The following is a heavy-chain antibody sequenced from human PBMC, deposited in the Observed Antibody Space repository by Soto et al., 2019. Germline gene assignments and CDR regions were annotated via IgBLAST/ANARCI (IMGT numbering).Heavy chain of an antibody. CDR3: ARQQMVFYDFDS. D-gene: IGHD2-8*01. CDR1: GFSFNNHG. CDR2: IWYDGSYK. J-gene: IGHJ4*02. V-gene: IGHV3-33*01. Sequence: QVQLAESGGGVVQPGRSLRLSCAASGFSFNNHGMHWVRQAPGKGLEWVAVIWYDGSYKYYADSVKGRFTISRDNSKNTLYLQRKSLRAEDQALDYCARQQMVFYDFDSWGQGTLVTVAS.